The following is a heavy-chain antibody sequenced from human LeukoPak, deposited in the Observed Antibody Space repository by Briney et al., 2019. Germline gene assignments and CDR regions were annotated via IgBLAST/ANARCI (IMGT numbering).Heavy chain of an antibody. CDR2: IIPIFGTA. Sequence: ASVKVSCKASGGTFSSYAISWVRQAPGQGLEWMGGIIPIFGTANYAQKFQGRVTITADESTSTAYMELSSLRSEDTAVYYCAAFPPYCSGGSCYSADDYPTQDWYFDLWGRGTLVAVSS. CDR3: AAFPPYCSGGSCYSADDYPTQDWYFDL. V-gene: IGHV1-69*13. J-gene: IGHJ2*01. D-gene: IGHD2-15*01. CDR1: GGTFSSYA.